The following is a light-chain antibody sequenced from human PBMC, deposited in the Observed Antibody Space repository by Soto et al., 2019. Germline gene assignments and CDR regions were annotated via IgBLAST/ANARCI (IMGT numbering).Light chain of an antibody. J-gene: IGKJ4*01. CDR2: EAS. CDR1: QSVSTT. V-gene: IGKV3-15*01. CDR3: QQYNNWPSA. Sequence: EIVMTQSPATLSVSPGERVTLSCRASQSVSTTLAWYQQKPGQAPRLLIYEASTRATGIPARFSGSGSGTEFTLTISSLQSEDFALYYCQQYNNWPSAFGGGTKVEIK.